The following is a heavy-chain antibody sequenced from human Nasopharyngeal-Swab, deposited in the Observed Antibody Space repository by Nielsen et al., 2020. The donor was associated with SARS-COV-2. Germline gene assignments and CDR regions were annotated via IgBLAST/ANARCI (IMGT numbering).Heavy chain of an antibody. CDR1: GFSVSYNY. Sequence: GGSLRLSCKVSGFSVSYNYMSWVRQAPGKGLEWVAVIYSRGETHYTDSVRGRFTISRDNSKNMVNLQLNSLRAEDTAVYYCARMDFIASRDYWGQGTLVTVSS. CDR2: IYSRGET. D-gene: IGHD6-13*01. CDR3: ARMDFIASRDY. V-gene: IGHV3-53*01. J-gene: IGHJ4*02.